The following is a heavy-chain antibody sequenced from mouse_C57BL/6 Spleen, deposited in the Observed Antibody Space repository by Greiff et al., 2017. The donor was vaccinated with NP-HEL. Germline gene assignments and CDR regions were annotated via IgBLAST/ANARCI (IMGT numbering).Heavy chain of an antibody. J-gene: IGHJ2*01. V-gene: IGHV1-80*01. CDR2: IYPGDGDT. CDR1: GYAFSSYW. Sequence: QVQLKESGAELVKPGASVKISCKASGYAFSSYWMNWVKQRPGKGLEWIGQIYPGDGDTNYNGKFKGKATLTADKSSSTAYMQLSSLTSEDSAVYFCARSGGFPCFDYWGQGTTLTVSS. CDR3: ARSGGFPCFDY. D-gene: IGHD3-1*01.